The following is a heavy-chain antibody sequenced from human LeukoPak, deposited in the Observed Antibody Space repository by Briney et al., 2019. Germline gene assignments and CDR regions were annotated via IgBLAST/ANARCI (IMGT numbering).Heavy chain of an antibody. Sequence: GGSLRLSCAASEFTFSSYAMSWVRQAPGKGLEWVSAISGSGGSTYYADSVKGRFTISRDNSKNTLYLQMNSLRAEDTAVYYCAKAMRFFDLSDFDYWGQGTLVTVSS. D-gene: IGHD3-9*01. V-gene: IGHV3-23*01. CDR3: AKAMRFFDLSDFDY. J-gene: IGHJ4*02. CDR2: ISGSGGST. CDR1: EFTFSSYA.